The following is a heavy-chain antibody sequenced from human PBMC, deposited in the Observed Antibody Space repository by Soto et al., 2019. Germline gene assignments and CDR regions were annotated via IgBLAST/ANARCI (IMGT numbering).Heavy chain of an antibody. Sequence: QVQLVESGGGVVQPGRSLRLSCAASGFTFSSYGMHWVRQAPGKGLEWVAVIWYDGSNKYYADSVKGRFTISRDNSKNTLYLQMNSLRAEETVVDYCARGGGPAAVLGYWGQGTRVTVAS. J-gene: IGHJ4*02. D-gene: IGHD3-16*01. CDR3: ARGGGPAAVLGY. CDR2: IWYDGSNK. V-gene: IGHV3-33*01. CDR1: GFTFSSYG.